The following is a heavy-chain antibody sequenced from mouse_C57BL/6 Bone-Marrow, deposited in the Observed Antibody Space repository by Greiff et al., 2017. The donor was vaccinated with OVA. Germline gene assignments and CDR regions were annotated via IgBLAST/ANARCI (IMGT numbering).Heavy chain of an antibody. V-gene: IGHV5-4*01. CDR3: ARDRHGYDVGAWFAY. J-gene: IGHJ3*01. D-gene: IGHD2-2*01. CDR1: GFTFSSYA. Sequence: EVKVVESGGGLVKPGGSLKLSCAASGFTFSSYAMSWVRQTPEKRLEWVATISDGGSYTYYPDNVQGRFPISRDNAKNNLYLQMSHLESEDTAMYYCARDRHGYDVGAWFAYWGQGTLVTVSA. CDR2: ISDGGSYT.